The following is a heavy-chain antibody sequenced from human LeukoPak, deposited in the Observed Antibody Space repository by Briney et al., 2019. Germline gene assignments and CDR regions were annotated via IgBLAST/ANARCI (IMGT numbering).Heavy chain of an antibody. V-gene: IGHV3-66*01. CDR3: ARDLTLAVAGTYYYYGMDV. J-gene: IGHJ6*02. CDR2: IYSGGST. Sequence: GSLRLSCAASGFTVSSNYMSWVRQAPGKGLEWVSVIYSGGSTYYADSVKGRFTISRDNSKNTLYLQMNSLRAEDTAVYYCARDLTLAVAGTYYYYGMDVWGQGTTVTVSS. CDR1: GFTVSSNY. D-gene: IGHD6-19*01.